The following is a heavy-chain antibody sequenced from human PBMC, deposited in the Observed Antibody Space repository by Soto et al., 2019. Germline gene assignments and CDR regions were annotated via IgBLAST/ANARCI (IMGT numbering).Heavy chain of an antibody. CDR1: GFTFSAYA. J-gene: IGHJ4*02. CDR3: ASGGSSLNFDS. V-gene: IGHV3-33*03. D-gene: IGHD6-6*01. Sequence: PGGSLRLSCAASGFTFSAYAMHWVRQAPGKGLDWVAGIWFDGNKKSYSDSVKGRFTISRDNAKNTLYLQMNSLRAEDTAVYYCASGGSSLNFDSWGQGTLVTVSS. CDR2: IWFDGNKK.